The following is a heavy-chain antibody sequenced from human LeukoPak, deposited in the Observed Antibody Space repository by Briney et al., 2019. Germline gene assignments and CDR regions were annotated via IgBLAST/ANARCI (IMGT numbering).Heavy chain of an antibody. J-gene: IGHJ6*02. V-gene: IGHV1-24*01. CDR3: ATALIVAAAGYYYYGMDV. CDR1: GYTLTELS. Sequence: ASVKVSCKVSGYTLTELSMHWVRQAPGKGLEWMGGFDPEDGETIYAQKFQGRVTMTEDTSTDTAYMELSSLRSEDTAVYYCATALIVAAAGYYYYGMDVWGQGTTVTVS. CDR2: FDPEDGET. D-gene: IGHD6-13*01.